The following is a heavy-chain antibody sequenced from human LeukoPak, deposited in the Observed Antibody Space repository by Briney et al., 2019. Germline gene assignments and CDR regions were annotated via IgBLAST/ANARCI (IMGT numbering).Heavy chain of an antibody. J-gene: IGHJ5*02. D-gene: IGHD2-2*01. CDR2: INHSGST. Sequence: SETLSLTCAVYGGSFSGYYWSWIRQPPGRGLEWIGEINHSGSTNYNPSLKSRVTISVDTSKNQFSLKLSSVTAADTAVYYCASAGAVVVPAAMTRDWFDPWGQGTLVTVSS. CDR1: GGSFSGYY. V-gene: IGHV4-34*01. CDR3: ASAGAVVVPAAMTRDWFDP.